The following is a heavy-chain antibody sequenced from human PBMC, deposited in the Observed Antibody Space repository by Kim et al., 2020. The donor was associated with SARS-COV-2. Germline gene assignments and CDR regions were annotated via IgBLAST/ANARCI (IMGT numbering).Heavy chain of an antibody. V-gene: IGHV1-3*01. CDR3: ARDLGGYYFYYYGMDV. D-gene: IGHD2-15*01. Sequence: KFQGRVTITRDTSASTAYMELSSLRSEDTAVYYCARDLGGYYFYYYGMDVWGQGTTVTVSS. J-gene: IGHJ6*02.